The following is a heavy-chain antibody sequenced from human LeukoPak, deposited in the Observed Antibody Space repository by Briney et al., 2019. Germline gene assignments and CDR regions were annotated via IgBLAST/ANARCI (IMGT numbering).Heavy chain of an antibody. J-gene: IGHJ4*02. D-gene: IGHD3-22*01. Sequence: PGGSLRLSCAASGFTFSSYWMSWVRQAPGKGLEWVANIKQDGSEKYYVDSVKGRFTISRDNAKNSLYLQMNSLRAEDTAVYYCARTPDDSSGYYDYWGQGTLVTVSS. CDR3: ARTPDDSSGYYDY. V-gene: IGHV3-7*01. CDR2: IKQDGSEK. CDR1: GFTFSSYW.